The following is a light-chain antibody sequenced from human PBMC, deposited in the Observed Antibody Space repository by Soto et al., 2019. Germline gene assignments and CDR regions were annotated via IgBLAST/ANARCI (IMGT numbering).Light chain of an antibody. V-gene: IGKV1-5*01. CDR1: QKIDRR. Sequence: EIKMVQSPSTLSASVGERVTITCRASQKIDRRLAWYQQKPGKAPKLLVYDASTLERGVTSTFSGSGSGTDFTLAISSLQPEDFPTYYCQQYNGFSPFTFGPGTKVETK. J-gene: IGKJ3*01. CDR3: QQYNGFSPFT. CDR2: DAS.